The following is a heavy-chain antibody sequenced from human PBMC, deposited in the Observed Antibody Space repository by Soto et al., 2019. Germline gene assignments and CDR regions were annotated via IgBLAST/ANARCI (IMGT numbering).Heavy chain of an antibody. Sequence: ASVKVSCKASGYSITTYDINWVRQATGQGLEWMGWMNPNSGNTGYAQKFQGRVTMTRNTSISTAYMELSSLRSEDTAVYYCARDGTTGYYYYMDVWGKGTTVTVSS. V-gene: IGHV1-8*01. CDR2: MNPNSGNT. J-gene: IGHJ6*03. CDR3: ARDGTTGYYYYMDV. D-gene: IGHD1-7*01. CDR1: GYSITTYD.